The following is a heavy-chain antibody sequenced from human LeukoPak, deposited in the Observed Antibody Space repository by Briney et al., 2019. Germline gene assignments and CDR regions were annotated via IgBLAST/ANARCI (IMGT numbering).Heavy chain of an antibody. J-gene: IGHJ4*02. V-gene: IGHV3-30-3*01. CDR2: ISYDGSNK. CDR1: GFTFSSYA. D-gene: IGHD1-26*01. CDR3: ARDSDIVGATTGFDY. Sequence: GGSLRLSCAASGFTFSSYAMHWVRQAPGKGPEWVAVISYDGSNKYYADSVKGRFTISRDNSKNTLYLQMNSLRAEDTAVYYCARDSDIVGATTGFDYWGQGTLVTVSS.